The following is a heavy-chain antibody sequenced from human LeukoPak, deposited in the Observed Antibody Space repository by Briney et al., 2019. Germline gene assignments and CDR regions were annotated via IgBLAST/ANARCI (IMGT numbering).Heavy chain of an antibody. CDR2: IYYSGST. V-gene: IGHV4-59*01. Sequence: LSLTCTVSGGSISSYYWSWIRQPPGKGLEWIGYIYYSGSTNYNPSLKSRVPISVDTSKNQFSLKLSSVTAADTAVYYCARGVYSSSWPFDYWGQGTLVTVSS. CDR1: GGSISSYY. J-gene: IGHJ4*02. D-gene: IGHD6-13*01. CDR3: ARGVYSSSWPFDY.